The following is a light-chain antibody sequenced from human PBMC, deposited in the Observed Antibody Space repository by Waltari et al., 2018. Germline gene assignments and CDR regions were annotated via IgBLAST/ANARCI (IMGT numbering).Light chain of an antibody. CDR1: QNIGTD. CDR3: HQSGSLPFT. Sequence: VLTQPPDFHSATPNEQFTITWRASQNIGTDLHWFQQKPYQSPNLLIRYASRSFSRVPSRFSGSGSGTTFPLTISSLQAEDAATYYCHQSGSLPFTFGPGTKVDIK. J-gene: IGKJ3*01. V-gene: IGKV6-21*01. CDR2: YAS.